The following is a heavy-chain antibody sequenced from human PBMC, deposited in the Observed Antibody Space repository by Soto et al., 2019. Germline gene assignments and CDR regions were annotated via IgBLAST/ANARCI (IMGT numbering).Heavy chain of an antibody. J-gene: IGHJ3*02. Sequence: SVKVSCKASGGTFSSYAISWVRQAPGQGLEWMGGIIPIFGTANYAQKFQGRVTITADESTSTAYMELSSLRSEDTAVYYCTRENIENSDGLYDAFDIWGQGTTVTVSS. CDR1: GGTFSSYA. CDR2: IIPIFGTA. CDR3: TRENIENSDGLYDAFDI. V-gene: IGHV1-69*13. D-gene: IGHD2-15*01.